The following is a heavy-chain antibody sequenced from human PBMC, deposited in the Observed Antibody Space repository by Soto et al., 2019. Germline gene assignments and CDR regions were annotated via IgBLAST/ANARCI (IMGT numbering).Heavy chain of an antibody. Sequence: SDKWSVGGGCISRWRAYRDRKSQPPGKGLEWIGNIYYSGNTYYNPSLKSRVTISVDTSKNQFSLKLSSVTAADTAVYYCARVSTYYDFWSGYRNFDYWGQGTLVTVSS. D-gene: IGHD3-3*01. CDR3: ARVSTYYDFWSGYRNFDY. J-gene: IGHJ4*02. CDR2: IYYSGNT. CDR1: GGCISRWRAY. V-gene: IGHV4-39*01.